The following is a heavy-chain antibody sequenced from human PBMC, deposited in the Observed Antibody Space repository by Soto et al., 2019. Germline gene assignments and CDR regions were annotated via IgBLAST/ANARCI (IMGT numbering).Heavy chain of an antibody. CDR2: IYYSGST. CDR3: ARDRYYYDSSGPRVGTGFDY. CDR1: GGSISSGGYY. D-gene: IGHD3-22*01. J-gene: IGHJ4*02. V-gene: IGHV4-31*03. Sequence: QVQLQESGPGLVKPSQTLSLTCTVSGGSISSGGYYWSWIRQHPGKGLEWIGYIYYSGSTYYNPSLKSRVTISVDTSKNQFSLKLSSVTAADTAVYYCARDRYYYDSSGPRVGTGFDYWGQGTLVTVSS.